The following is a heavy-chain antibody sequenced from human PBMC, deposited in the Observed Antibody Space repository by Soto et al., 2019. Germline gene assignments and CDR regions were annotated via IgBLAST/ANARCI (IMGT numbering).Heavy chain of an antibody. D-gene: IGHD6-19*01. J-gene: IGHJ4*02. CDR2: ISGSGGST. V-gene: IGHV3-23*01. CDR3: AKDRENGGWYDPYFDY. Sequence: GGSLRLSCAASGFTFSSYAMSWVRQAPGKGLEWVSAISGSGGSTYYADSVKGRFTISRDNSKNTLYLQMNSLRAEDTAVYYCAKDRENGGWYDPYFDYWGQGTLVTVSS. CDR1: GFTFSSYA.